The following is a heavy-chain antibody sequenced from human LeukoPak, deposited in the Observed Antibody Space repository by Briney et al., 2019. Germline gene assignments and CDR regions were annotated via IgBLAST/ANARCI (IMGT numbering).Heavy chain of an antibody. Sequence: SETLSLTCTVSGGSISSYYWSWLRQPPGKGLEWIGYIYYSGSTNYNPSLKSRVTISVDTSKNQFSLKLSSVTAADTAVYYCARDRSVLAPWGQGTLVTVSS. CDR3: ARDRSVLAP. D-gene: IGHD3-3*02. CDR1: GGSISSYY. J-gene: IGHJ5*02. CDR2: IYYSGST. V-gene: IGHV4-59*01.